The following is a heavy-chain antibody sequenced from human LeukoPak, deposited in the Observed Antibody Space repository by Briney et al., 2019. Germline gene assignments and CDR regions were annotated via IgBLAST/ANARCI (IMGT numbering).Heavy chain of an antibody. V-gene: IGHV4-4*02. CDR2: IYHSGST. D-gene: IGHD1-7*01. Sequence: PSGTLSLTCAVSGGSISSSDWWSWVRQLPGKGLEWIGEIYHSGSTNYNPSLKSRVTISVDTSKNEFSLKLSSVTAADTAVYYCARGDTGTTFFDYWGQGTLVTVSS. CDR3: ARGDTGTTFFDY. J-gene: IGHJ4*02. CDR1: GGSISSSDW.